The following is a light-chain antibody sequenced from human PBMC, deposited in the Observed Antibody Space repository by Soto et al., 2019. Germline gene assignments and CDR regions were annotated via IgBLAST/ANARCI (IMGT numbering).Light chain of an antibody. CDR1: SSNIGAGYD. CDR3: CSYAGSYTFV. Sequence: QSVVTQPPSVSGAPGQRVTISCTGSSSNIGAGYDVHWYQQLPGTAPKLLIYGNSNRPSGVPDRFSGSKSGTSASLAITGLQAEDEADYYCCSYAGSYTFVFGTGTKLTVL. J-gene: IGLJ1*01. V-gene: IGLV1-40*01. CDR2: GNS.